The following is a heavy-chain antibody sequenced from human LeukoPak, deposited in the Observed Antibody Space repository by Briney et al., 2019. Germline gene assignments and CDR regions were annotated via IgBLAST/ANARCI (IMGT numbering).Heavy chain of an antibody. Sequence: SETLSLTCTVSAGSMNNYHWSWIRQPAGQGLEWIGYIYHTGNTNYNPSLQNRVTISLDTSKNHFSLKLTSVTAADTAVYYCARPNGSGSNYYFDNWGQGILVTVSS. CDR1: AGSMNNYH. D-gene: IGHD3-10*01. CDR2: IYHTGNT. V-gene: IGHV4-59*08. CDR3: ARPNGSGSNYYFDN. J-gene: IGHJ4*02.